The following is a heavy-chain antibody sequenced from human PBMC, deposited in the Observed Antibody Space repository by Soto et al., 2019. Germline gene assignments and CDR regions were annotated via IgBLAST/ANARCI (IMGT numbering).Heavy chain of an antibody. Sequence: GGSLRLSCAASGFTFSSYSMNWVRQAPGKGLEWVSSISSSSSYIYYADSVKGRFTISRDNAKNSLYLQMNSLRAEDTAVYYCASGVVVAANAFDIWGQGTMVTVS. V-gene: IGHV3-21*01. CDR1: GFTFSSYS. CDR3: ASGVVVAANAFDI. CDR2: ISSSSSYI. D-gene: IGHD2-15*01. J-gene: IGHJ3*02.